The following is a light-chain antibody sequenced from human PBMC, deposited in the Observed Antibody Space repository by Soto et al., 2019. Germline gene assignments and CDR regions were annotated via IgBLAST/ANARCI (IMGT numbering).Light chain of an antibody. CDR1: QSVSSY. CDR2: DAS. V-gene: IGKV3-11*01. J-gene: IGKJ1*01. Sequence: EIVLTQSPAALSLSKGERATLSCRASQSVSSYLAWYQQKPGQAPRLLIYDASNRATGIPARFSGSGSGTDFTLTISSLEPEDFAVYYCQQRSNWTFGQGTKAAI. CDR3: QQRSNWT.